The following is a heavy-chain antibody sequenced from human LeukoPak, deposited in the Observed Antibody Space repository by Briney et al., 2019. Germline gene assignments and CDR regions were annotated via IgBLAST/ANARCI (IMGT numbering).Heavy chain of an antibody. V-gene: IGHV3-11*01. J-gene: IGHJ4*02. D-gene: IGHD3-3*01. Sequence: GGSLRLSCAASGFTFSDYYMSWIRQAPGKGLEWVSYISSSGSTIYYADSVKGRFTISRDNAKNSLYLQMNSLRAEDTAVYYCARSGYDFWSGRPVGYFDYWGQGTLVTVSS. CDR3: ARSGYDFWSGRPVGYFDY. CDR2: ISSSGSTI. CDR1: GFTFSDYY.